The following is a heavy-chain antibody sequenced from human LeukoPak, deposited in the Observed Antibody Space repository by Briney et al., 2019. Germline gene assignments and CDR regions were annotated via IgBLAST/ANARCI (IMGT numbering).Heavy chain of an antibody. D-gene: IGHD3-22*01. CDR1: GYTFTSYY. CDR2: INPSGGST. J-gene: IGHJ4*02. V-gene: IGHV1-46*01. Sequence: ASVKVSCKASGYTFTSYYMHWVRQAPGQGLEWMGLINPSGGSTSYAQKFQGRVTMTRDTSTSTVYMELSSLRSEDTAVYYCARGTRRITMIVSPRYYFDYWGRGTLVTVSS. CDR3: ARGTRRITMIVSPRYYFDY.